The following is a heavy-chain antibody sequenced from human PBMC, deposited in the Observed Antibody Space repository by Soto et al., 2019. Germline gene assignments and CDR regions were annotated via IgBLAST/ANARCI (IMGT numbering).Heavy chain of an antibody. CDR1: GFTFSNYW. CDR2: TKQDGSEK. D-gene: IGHD2-21*01. V-gene: IGHV3-7*03. J-gene: IGHJ3*02. Sequence: QTGGSLRLSCAASGFTFSNYWMSWVRQAPGKGLEWVASTKQDGSEKYYVDSVKGRFTISRDNAKNSLYLQMNSLRAEDTAVYYCARTAYGDIWGQGTMVTVSS. CDR3: ARTAYGDI.